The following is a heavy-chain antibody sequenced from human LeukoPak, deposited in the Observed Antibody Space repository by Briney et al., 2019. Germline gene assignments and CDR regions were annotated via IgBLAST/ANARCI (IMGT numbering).Heavy chain of an antibody. V-gene: IGHV3-7*05. J-gene: IGHJ4*02. D-gene: IGHD4-17*01. CDR1: GFTLSRYW. Sequence: GGSLRLFCAASGFTLSRYWMSWVRQAPGKGREGVANIRQDGSGKYYVDSVKGRFTISRDNAKNSLYLQMNSLRADDTAVYYCAREVYGDNYFDYWGQGTLVTVSS. CDR3: AREVYGDNYFDY. CDR2: IRQDGSGK.